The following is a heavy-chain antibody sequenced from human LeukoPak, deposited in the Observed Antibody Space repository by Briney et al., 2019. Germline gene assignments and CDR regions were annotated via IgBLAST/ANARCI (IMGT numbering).Heavy chain of an antibody. V-gene: IGHV3-30*18. J-gene: IGHJ4*02. CDR1: GIALGRFG. Sequence: GGSLRLSCEASGIALGRFGMHWVRQPPGKGLEWVALISHDGRNTNYADSVRGRLTISRDNARNRLYLQMSSLRPEDTAVYYCAKDTWSSGWYAIDYWGQGTLVTVSS. D-gene: IGHD6-19*01. CDR3: AKDTWSSGWYAIDY. CDR2: ISHDGRNT.